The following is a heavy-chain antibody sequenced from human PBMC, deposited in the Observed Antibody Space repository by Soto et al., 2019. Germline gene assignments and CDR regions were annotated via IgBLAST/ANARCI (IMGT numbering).Heavy chain of an antibody. CDR2: IYSGGDT. CDR1: GFAVRHNY. V-gene: IGHV3-53*04. D-gene: IGHD3-10*01. CDR3: ARKTDSIPSGGDV. Sequence: EVQLVESGGGLVQPGGSLRLSCTASGFAVRHNYMTWVRQAPWKGLEWVSLIYSGGDTAYADSVKGRFTISRHTSQNKLYLQMNSLRAEDTAVYYCARKTDSIPSGGDVWGKGTAVTVSS. J-gene: IGHJ6*03.